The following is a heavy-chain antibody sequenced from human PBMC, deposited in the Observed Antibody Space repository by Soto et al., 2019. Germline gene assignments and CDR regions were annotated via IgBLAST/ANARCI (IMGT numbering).Heavy chain of an antibody. CDR3: ARDRSSSWYNGTFSFDS. CDR2: IIPLFDAT. CDR1: GGTFTTYD. Sequence: QVQLVQSGAEVRKPGSSVKVSCKASGGTFTTYDISWVRQAPGQGLEWMGGIIPLFDATKYAQKFQGRVTINSDKSTGTSYMELSSLRSADTAMYYCARDRSSSWYNGTFSFDSWGQVALVTVSS. J-gene: IGHJ4*02. V-gene: IGHV1-69*06. D-gene: IGHD6-19*01.